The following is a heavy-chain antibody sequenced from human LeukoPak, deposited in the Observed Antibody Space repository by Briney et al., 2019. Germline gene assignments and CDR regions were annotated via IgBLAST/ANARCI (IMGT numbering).Heavy chain of an antibody. CDR2: IYTSGGT. CDR1: GGSISSSSYY. D-gene: IGHD6-13*01. CDR3: ARSYSSSWYSSFDI. J-gene: IGHJ3*02. Sequence: SETLSLTCTVSGGSISSSSYYWSWIRQPAGKGLEWIGRIYTSGGTNCNPSVESRVTILIDTPKNQFSLRLSSVTAADTAVYYCARSYSSSWYSSFDIWGHGTMVTVSS. V-gene: IGHV4-61*02.